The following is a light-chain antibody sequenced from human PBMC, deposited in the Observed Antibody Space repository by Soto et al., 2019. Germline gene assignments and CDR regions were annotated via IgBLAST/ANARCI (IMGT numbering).Light chain of an antibody. Sequence: DVQMTQSPSTLSASVGDRVTITCRASQSISSWLAWYQQKPGKAPKLLIYKASTLESGVPSNFSGSGSGTEFTLTICSLQPEDFATYYCQQYHSYPWTFGQGTKVDVK. CDR3: QQYHSYPWT. CDR1: QSISSW. J-gene: IGKJ1*01. V-gene: IGKV1-5*03. CDR2: KAS.